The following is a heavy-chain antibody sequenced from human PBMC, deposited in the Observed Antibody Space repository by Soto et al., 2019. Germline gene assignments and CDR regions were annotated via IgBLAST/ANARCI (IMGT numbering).Heavy chain of an antibody. CDR3: ASLPEIRKWTGFGEQNNWFDP. J-gene: IGHJ5*02. CDR1: GGTFSSYT. CDR2: IIPILGIA. D-gene: IGHD3-10*01. V-gene: IGHV1-69*02. Sequence: ASVKVSCKASGGTFSSYTISWVRQAPGQGLEWMGRIIPILGIANYAQKFQGRVTITADKSTSTAYMELSSLRSEDTAVYYCASLPEIRKWTGFGEQNNWFDPWGQGTLVTVSS.